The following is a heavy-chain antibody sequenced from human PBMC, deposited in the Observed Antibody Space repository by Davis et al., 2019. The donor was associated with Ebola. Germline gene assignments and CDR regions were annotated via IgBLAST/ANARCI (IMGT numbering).Heavy chain of an antibody. V-gene: IGHV3-15*01. J-gene: IGHJ3*02. CDR1: GFTFTNAW. CDR3: ARALYSSSSGNAFDI. D-gene: IGHD6-6*01. Sequence: GGSLRLSCAASGFTFTNAWMSWVRQAPGKGLEWVGRIKSKTDGGTTDYAAPVKGRFTISRDDSKNTLYLQMNSLRAEDTAVYYCARALYSSSSGNAFDIWGQGTMVTVSS. CDR2: IKSKTDGGTT.